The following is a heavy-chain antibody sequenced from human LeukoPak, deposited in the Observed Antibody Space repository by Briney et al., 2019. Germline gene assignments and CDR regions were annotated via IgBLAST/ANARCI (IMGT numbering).Heavy chain of an antibody. D-gene: IGHD2-15*01. CDR1: GDSINSLDL. J-gene: IGHJ5*02. V-gene: IGHV4-39*01. Sequence: KPSGTLSLTCTVSGDSINSLDLWSWVRQPPGKGLEWIGSIYYTGITYYNPSLKSRVTMSIDTSENQFSLNLNSVTAADTAVYYCARGFRYCSGGSCYPGVNWFDPWGQGTLVTVSS. CDR2: IYYTGIT. CDR3: ARGFRYCSGGSCYPGVNWFDP.